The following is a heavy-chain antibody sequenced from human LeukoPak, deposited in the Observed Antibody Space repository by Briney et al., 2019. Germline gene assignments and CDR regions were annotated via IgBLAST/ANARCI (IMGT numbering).Heavy chain of an antibody. D-gene: IGHD3-3*01. CDR2: MNPNSGNT. Sequence: GASVKVSCKASGYTFTSYDINWVRQATGQGLEWMGWMNPNSGNTGYAQKSQGRVTMTRNTSISTAYMELSSLRSEDTAVYYCASRLGNYDFWSGYYYYYYYGMDVWGQGTTVTVSS. V-gene: IGHV1-8*01. CDR3: ASRLGNYDFWSGYYYYYYYGMDV. J-gene: IGHJ6*02. CDR1: GYTFTSYD.